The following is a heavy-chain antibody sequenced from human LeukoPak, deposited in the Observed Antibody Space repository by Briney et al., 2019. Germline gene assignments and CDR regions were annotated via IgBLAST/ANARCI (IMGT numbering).Heavy chain of an antibody. Sequence: SQTLSLTCTVSGGSISTGDYYWSWLRQPPGKGLEWIGYIYYSGSTYYNPSLKSRVTISVDTSKNQFSLKLSSVTAADTAVYYCARDREGGDTAMATSFDYWGQGTLVTVSS. D-gene: IGHD5-18*01. J-gene: IGHJ4*02. CDR3: ARDREGGDTAMATSFDY. V-gene: IGHV4-30-4*01. CDR1: GGSISTGDYY. CDR2: IYYSGST.